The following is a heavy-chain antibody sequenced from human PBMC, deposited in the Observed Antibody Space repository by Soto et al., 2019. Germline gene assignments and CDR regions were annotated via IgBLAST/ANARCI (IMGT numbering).Heavy chain of an antibody. D-gene: IGHD4-4*01. V-gene: IGHV3-9*01. CDR1: GFTFDDYA. Sequence: EVQLVESGGGLVQPGRSLRLSCAASGFTFDDYAMHWVRQAPGKGLEWVSGISWNSDNIVYAESVKGRFTISRDNVKNSLYLRMNSLRAEDTALYYCAKDLYSNYGDAFDIWGQGTMVTVSS. CDR3: AKDLYSNYGDAFDI. CDR2: ISWNSDNI. J-gene: IGHJ3*02.